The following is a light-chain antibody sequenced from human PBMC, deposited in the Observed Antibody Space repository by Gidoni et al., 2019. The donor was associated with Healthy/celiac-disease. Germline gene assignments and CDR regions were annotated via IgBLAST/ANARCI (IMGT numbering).Light chain of an antibody. J-gene: IGLJ2*01. CDR2: DVS. V-gene: IGLV2-14*03. Sequence: QSALTQPASVSGSPGQSITISCTGTSSYVGVYNYVSWYQQHPGKAPKLMIYDVSNRPSGVSNRFSGSKSGNTASLTISGLQAEDEADYYCSSYTSSSTLEVFGGGTKLTVL. CDR3: SSYTSSSTLEV. CDR1: SSYVGVYNY.